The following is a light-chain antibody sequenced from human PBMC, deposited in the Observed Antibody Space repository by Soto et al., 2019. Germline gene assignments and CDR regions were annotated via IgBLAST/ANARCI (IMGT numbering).Light chain of an antibody. J-gene: IGKJ1*01. CDR2: DAS. CDR3: QQYSSSLWT. Sequence: EIVLTQSPGTLSLSPGERATLSCRATQSVFSTYLAWYQQKPGQAPRLVIYDASRRATGIPDRFSGSGSRTDFTLTISRLEPEDSAVYYCQQYSSSLWTFGQGTKVDIK. V-gene: IGKV3-20*01. CDR1: QSVFSTY.